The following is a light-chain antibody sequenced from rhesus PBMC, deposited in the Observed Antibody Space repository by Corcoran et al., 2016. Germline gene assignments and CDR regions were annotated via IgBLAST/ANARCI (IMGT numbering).Light chain of an antibody. CDR2: KAS. Sequence: DIQMTQSPSSLSASVGDTVTITCRASQSISSWLAWYPQTPGKAPKLLSYKASSLQTGVPSRFSGSGSWTEFTLTISSLQSEDVATYYCQQYSSRITFGGGTKVELK. V-gene: IGKV1-22*01. CDR1: QSISSW. CDR3: QQYSSRIT. J-gene: IGKJ4*01.